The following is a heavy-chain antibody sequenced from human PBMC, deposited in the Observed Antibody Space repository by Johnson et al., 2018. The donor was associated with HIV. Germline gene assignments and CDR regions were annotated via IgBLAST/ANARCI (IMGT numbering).Heavy chain of an antibody. J-gene: IGHJ3*01. CDR2: IYVGGNT. V-gene: IGHV3-NL1*01. CDR3: ARAYYDSSGYYPHAFHV. CDR1: GFTFSTYA. Sequence: QVQLVESGGGVVQPGRSLRLSCAASGFTFSTYAMHWVRQAPGKGLEWVLSIYVGGNTYYADSVKGRFTIPRDNSENTLYLQMNSLRAEDTAVYYCARAYYDSSGYYPHAFHVWGQGTMVTVSS. D-gene: IGHD3-22*01.